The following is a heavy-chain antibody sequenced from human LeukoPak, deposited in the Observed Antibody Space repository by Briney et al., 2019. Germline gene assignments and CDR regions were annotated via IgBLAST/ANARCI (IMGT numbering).Heavy chain of an antibody. CDR2: ISSSSSTI. CDR3: ARERLAGMDAFDI. CDR1: FXXXXXX. D-gene: IGHD6-25*01. J-gene: IGHJ3*02. V-gene: IGHV3-48*01. Sequence: FXXXXXXXNXVXXAPGKGLEWVSSISSSSSTIYYADSVKGRFTISRDNAKNSLYLQMNSLRAEDTAVYYCARERLAGMDAFDIWGQGTLVTVSS.